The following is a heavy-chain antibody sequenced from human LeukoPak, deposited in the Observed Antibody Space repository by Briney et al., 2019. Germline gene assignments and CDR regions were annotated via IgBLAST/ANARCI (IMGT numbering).Heavy chain of an antibody. J-gene: IGHJ4*02. CDR1: GFTFSGSA. Sequence: GGSLRLSCAASGFTFSGSAIHWVRQAPGKGLEWVAVISHDGSNRYYADSVKGRFTISRDNSNNMINLQINSLIVDDTAIYYCAGSIAMVITFFDSWGPGTLVTVSS. CDR3: AGSIAMVITFFDS. V-gene: IGHV3-30*14. D-gene: IGHD3-22*01. CDR2: ISHDGSNR.